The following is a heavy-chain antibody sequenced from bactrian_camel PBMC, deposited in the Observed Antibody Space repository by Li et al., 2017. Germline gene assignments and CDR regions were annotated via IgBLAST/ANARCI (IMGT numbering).Heavy chain of an antibody. D-gene: IGHD3*01. CDR1: GFTFSSTI. Sequence: VQLVESGGGLVQPGGSLRLSCAASGFTFSSTILIWVRQAPGKGLEWVSSIKNGGDTTYYGGSVKGRFTISGDVAKNTVYLQMNSLKPEDTAVYYCAQGYRTYRPVGPGTQVTVS. V-gene: IGHV3S40*01. J-gene: IGHJ4*01. CDR2: IKNGGDTT.